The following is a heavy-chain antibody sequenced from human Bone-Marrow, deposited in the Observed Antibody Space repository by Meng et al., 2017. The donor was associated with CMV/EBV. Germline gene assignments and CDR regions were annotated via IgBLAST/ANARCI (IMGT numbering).Heavy chain of an antibody. Sequence: SETLSLTCTVSGCSISSYYWSWIRQPPGKGLEWIGYIYYSGSTNYNPSLKSRVTISVDTSKNQFSLKLSSVTAADTAVYYCWRDRLGPRLKYYEFWRGEEYYGMDVWGQGTMVTVSS. D-gene: IGHD3-3*01. V-gene: IGHV4-59*01. CDR3: WRDRLGPRLKYYEFWRGEEYYGMDV. J-gene: IGHJ6*02. CDR2: IYYSGST. CDR1: GCSISSYY.